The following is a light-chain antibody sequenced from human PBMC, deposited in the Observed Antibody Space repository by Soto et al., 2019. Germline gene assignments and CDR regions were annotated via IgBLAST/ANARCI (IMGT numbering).Light chain of an antibody. CDR1: QSLLHSKGDNY. V-gene: IGKV2-28*01. CDR3: MQALQTPIT. Sequence: DIVMTQSPLSLPVTPGEPASISCRSSQSLLHSKGDNYLDWYLQKPGQSPQLLIYLGSNRASGVPDRLSGSGSGTDFTLKISRVEAEDVGVYYCMQALQTPITFGQGTRLEIK. J-gene: IGKJ5*01. CDR2: LGS.